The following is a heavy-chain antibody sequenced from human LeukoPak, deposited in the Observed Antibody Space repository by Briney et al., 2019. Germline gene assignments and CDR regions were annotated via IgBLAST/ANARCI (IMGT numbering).Heavy chain of an antibody. Sequence: GGSLRLSCAASGFTVSSNYMSWVRQAPGKGLEWVSVIYSGGSTYYADSVKGRFTISRDNSKNTLYLQMNSLRAEDTAVYYCAREVARGYLDYWGQGTLVTVSS. V-gene: IGHV3-53*01. CDR3: AREVARGYLDY. CDR1: GFTVSSNY. D-gene: IGHD2-15*01. CDR2: IYSGGST. J-gene: IGHJ4*02.